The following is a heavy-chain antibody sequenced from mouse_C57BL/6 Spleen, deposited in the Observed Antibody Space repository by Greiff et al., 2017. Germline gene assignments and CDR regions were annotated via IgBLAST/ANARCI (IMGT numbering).Heavy chain of an antibody. CDR2: INPGSGGT. CDR1: GYAFTNYL. D-gene: IGHD1-3*01. Sequence: LVESGAELVRPGTSVKVSCKASGYAFTNYLLEWVKQRPGQGLEWIGVINPGSGGTNYNEKFKGNGTLTADKSSSTGYMQLSSLTSEDSAVYFCARGYILPYAMDYWGQGTSVTVSS. V-gene: IGHV1-54*01. CDR3: ARGYILPYAMDY. J-gene: IGHJ4*01.